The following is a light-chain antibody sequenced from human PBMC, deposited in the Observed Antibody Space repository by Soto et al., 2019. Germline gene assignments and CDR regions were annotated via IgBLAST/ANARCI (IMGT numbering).Light chain of an antibody. V-gene: IGKV3-15*01. CDR3: QQYNNWPPWT. CDR1: QSVSSN. Sequence: EIVMTQSPATLSVSPGERATLSCRASQSVSSNLAWYQQKPSKATRLLIYGASTRATGNPARFSGSGSGKEFTLTISSLQSEDFAVYYCQQYNNWPPWTFGQGTKVDIK. CDR2: GAS. J-gene: IGKJ1*01.